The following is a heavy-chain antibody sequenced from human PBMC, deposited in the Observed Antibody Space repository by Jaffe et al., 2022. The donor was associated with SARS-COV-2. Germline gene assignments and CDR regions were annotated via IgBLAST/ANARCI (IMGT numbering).Heavy chain of an antibody. CDR2: IVVGSGNT. Sequence: QMQLVQSGPEVKKPGTSVKVSCKASGFTFTSSAMQWVRQARGQRLEWIGWIVVGSGNTNYAQKFQERVTITRDMSTSTAYMELSSLRSEDTAVYYCAAAGYCSSTSCPYYYYGMDVWGQGTTVTVSS. V-gene: IGHV1-58*02. J-gene: IGHJ6*02. CDR1: GFTFTSSA. CDR3: AAAGYCSSTSCPYYYYGMDV. D-gene: IGHD2-2*03.